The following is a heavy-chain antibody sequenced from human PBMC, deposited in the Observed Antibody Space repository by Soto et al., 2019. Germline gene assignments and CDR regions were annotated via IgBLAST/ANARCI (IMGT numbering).Heavy chain of an antibody. CDR3: ATWGGVWDFDY. D-gene: IGHD3-16*01. Sequence: EVQLVESGGGLVKPGGSLRLSCAASGFTFSSYSMNWVRQAPGKGLEWVSSISSSGGSTYYADSVKGRFTISRDNSKNTLYLQMNSLRAEDTAVYYCATWGGVWDFDYWGQGTLVTVSS. J-gene: IGHJ4*02. CDR2: ISSSGGST. CDR1: GFTFSSYS. V-gene: IGHV3-23*04.